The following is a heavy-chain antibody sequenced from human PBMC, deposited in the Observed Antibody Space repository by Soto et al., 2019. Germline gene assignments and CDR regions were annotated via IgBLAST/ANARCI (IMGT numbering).Heavy chain of an antibody. J-gene: IGHJ6*02. D-gene: IGHD6-13*01. CDR1: GFTFSSYS. Sequence: GGSLRLSCAASGFTFSSYSMNWVRQAPGRGLEWVSSISSSRSYIYYADSVKGRFTISRDNAKNSLYLQMNSLRAEDTAVYYCARDSSSRVWGHGTTVTV. CDR3: ARDSSSRV. V-gene: IGHV3-21*01. CDR2: ISSSRSYI.